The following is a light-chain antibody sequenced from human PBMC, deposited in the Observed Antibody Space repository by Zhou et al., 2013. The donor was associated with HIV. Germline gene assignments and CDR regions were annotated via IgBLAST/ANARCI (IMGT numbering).Light chain of an antibody. Sequence: DIQMTQSPSTLSASVGDRVTITCRASQSISIWLAWYQQKPGKAPKLLIYKASSLESGVPSRFSGSGAGTEFSLTIRNLQPDDFATYYCQQYNSQSTFGQGTKVEIK. CDR1: QSISIW. CDR3: QQYNSQST. J-gene: IGKJ1*01. V-gene: IGKV1-5*03. CDR2: KAS.